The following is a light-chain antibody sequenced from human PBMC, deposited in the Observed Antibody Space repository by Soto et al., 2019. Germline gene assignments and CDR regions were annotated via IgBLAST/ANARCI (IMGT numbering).Light chain of an antibody. V-gene: IGLV2-14*01. Sequence: QSALTQPASVSGSPGQSITISCTGTSSDVGGYNYVSWYQQHPDKAPKLLIYEVSNRPSGVSNRFSGSKSGNTASLTIYGLQAEDEGDYYCSSYTNSGSVFGGGTKVTVL. J-gene: IGLJ2*01. CDR3: SSYTNSGSV. CDR2: EVS. CDR1: SSDVGGYNY.